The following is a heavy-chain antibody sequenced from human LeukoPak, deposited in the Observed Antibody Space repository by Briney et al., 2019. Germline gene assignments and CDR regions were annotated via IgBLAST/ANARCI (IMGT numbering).Heavy chain of an antibody. CDR2: IIPILGIA. V-gene: IGHV1-69*04. Sequence: GASVKVSCKASGGTFSSYAISWVRQAPGQGLEWMERIIPILGIANYAQKFQGRVTITADKSTSTAYMELSSLRSEDTAVYHCARQSQNMARGVINWFDPWGQGTLVTVSS. CDR1: GGTFSSYA. CDR3: ARQSQNMARGVINWFDP. D-gene: IGHD3-10*01. J-gene: IGHJ5*02.